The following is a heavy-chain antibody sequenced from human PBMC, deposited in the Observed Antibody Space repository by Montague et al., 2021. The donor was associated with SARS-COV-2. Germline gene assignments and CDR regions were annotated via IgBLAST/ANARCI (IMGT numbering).Heavy chain of an antibody. CDR1: GFIVSNKY. D-gene: IGHD1-26*01. V-gene: IGHV3-53*01. Sequence: SLRLSCAASGFIVSNKYMSWVRQAAGKGLDWVSLIYPDGSTYYSXSLKSRFTISSDNSKNTLYLQMNDLEPEDTAVYYCATSGAPNLGDSWGQGTLVTVSS. J-gene: IGHJ4*02. CDR3: ATSGAPNLGDS. CDR2: IYPDGST.